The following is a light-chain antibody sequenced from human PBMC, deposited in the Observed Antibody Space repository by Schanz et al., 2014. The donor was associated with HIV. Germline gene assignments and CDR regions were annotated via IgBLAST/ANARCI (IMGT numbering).Light chain of an antibody. Sequence: QSALTQPPSASGSPGQSVTISCTGTSSDVGGYNYVSWYQQHPGKAPKLMIYEVTKRPSGVPDRFSGSESGTSASLAISGLQPEDEADYYCSSFAGSNIPWVFGGGTKLTVL. V-gene: IGLV2-8*01. CDR1: SSDVGGYNY. CDR2: EVT. J-gene: IGLJ3*02. CDR3: SSFAGSNIPWV.